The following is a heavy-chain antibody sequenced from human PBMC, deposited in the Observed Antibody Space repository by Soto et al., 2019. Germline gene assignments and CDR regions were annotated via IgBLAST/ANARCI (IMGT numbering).Heavy chain of an antibody. Sequence: ASVKVSCKASGYTFTGYYMHWVRQAPGQGLEWMGWINPNSGGTNYAQKFQGWVTMTRDTSISTAYMELSRLRSDDTAVYYCARGGPGLSYGDYVEGLDFDYWGQGTLVTVSS. CDR3: ARGGPGLSYGDYVEGLDFDY. D-gene: IGHD4-17*01. J-gene: IGHJ4*02. V-gene: IGHV1-2*04. CDR2: INPNSGGT. CDR1: GYTFTGYY.